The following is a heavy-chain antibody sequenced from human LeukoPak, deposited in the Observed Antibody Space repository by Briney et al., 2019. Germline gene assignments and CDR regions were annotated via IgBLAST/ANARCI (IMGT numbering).Heavy chain of an antibody. CDR2: ISGSGGST. D-gene: IGHD1-26*01. V-gene: IGHV3-23*01. CDR3: AKDSGNYRNAFDI. Sequence: GGSLRLSCAASGFTFSTYAMSWVRQAPGKGLEWVSAISGSGGSTYYADSVKGRFTISRDNSKNTLYLQMNSLRAEDTAVYYCAKDSGNYRNAFDIWGQGTMVTVSS. J-gene: IGHJ3*02. CDR1: GFTFSTYA.